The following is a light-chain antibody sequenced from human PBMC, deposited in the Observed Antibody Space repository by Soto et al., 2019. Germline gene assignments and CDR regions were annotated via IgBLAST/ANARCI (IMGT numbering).Light chain of an antibody. CDR3: QQYNNWPRT. Sequence: EILMTQSPATLSVSPGERATLSCRASQSVSSNLAWYQQKPGQAPRLLIYGASTRATGIPARFSGSGSGTEFTLTISSLQSEDFEVYSCQQYNNWPRTFGQGTKVEI. CDR2: GAS. V-gene: IGKV3-15*01. J-gene: IGKJ1*01. CDR1: QSVSSN.